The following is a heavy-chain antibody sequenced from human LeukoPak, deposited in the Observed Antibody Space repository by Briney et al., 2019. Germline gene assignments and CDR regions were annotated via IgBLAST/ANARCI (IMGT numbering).Heavy chain of an antibody. CDR2: IYTSGST. V-gene: IGHV4-61*02. CDR1: GDSISSGDYY. Sequence: SETLSLTCTVSGDSISSGDYYWSWIRQPAGKGLEWIGRIYTSGSTNYNPSLKSRVTISVDTSKNQFSLKLSSVTAADTAVYYCARDGTAMVGGDWFDPWGQGTLVTVSS. J-gene: IGHJ5*02. D-gene: IGHD5-18*01. CDR3: ARDGTAMVGGDWFDP.